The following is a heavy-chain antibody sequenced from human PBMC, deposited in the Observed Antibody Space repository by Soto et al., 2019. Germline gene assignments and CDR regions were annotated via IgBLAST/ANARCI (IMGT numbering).Heavy chain of an antibody. CDR2: ISPYNGDT. V-gene: IGHV1-18*01. CDR1: GYTFTSYG. J-gene: IGHJ5*02. Sequence: QVQLVQSGTELKKPGASVMVSCKTSGYTFTSYGISWVRQAPGQGPERMGLISPYNGDTIYARKFQGRVIVTADTATRTVYLELRSLRSDDTAVYYCVRDASSGYRGWWDPWGQGTLVTVSS. CDR3: VRDASSGYRGWWDP. D-gene: IGHD6-25*01.